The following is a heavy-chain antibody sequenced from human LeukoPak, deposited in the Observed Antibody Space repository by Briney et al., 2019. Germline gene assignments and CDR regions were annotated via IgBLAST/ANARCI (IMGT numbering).Heavy chain of an antibody. CDR1: GFTFSSYA. CDR2: ISGSAGST. V-gene: IGHV3-23*01. CDR3: AKGSRYSSIWTFDY. J-gene: IGHJ4*02. D-gene: IGHD6-13*01. Sequence: GGSLRLSCAASGFTFSSYAMSWVRQAPGKGLEWVSTISGSAGSTFYADSVKGRFTISRDNSKNTLYLQMNSLRDEDTAVYYCAKGSRYSSIWTFDYWGQGTLVTVS.